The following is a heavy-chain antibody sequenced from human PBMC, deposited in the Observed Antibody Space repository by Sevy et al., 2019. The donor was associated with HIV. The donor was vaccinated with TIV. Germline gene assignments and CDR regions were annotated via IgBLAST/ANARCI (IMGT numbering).Heavy chain of an antibody. CDR2: ISSSSSYI. CDR3: ARGIASAGGAYFDY. V-gene: IGHV3-21*03. CDR1: GFTFSSYS. J-gene: IGHJ4*02. D-gene: IGHD6-13*01. Sequence: GGSLRLSCAASGFTFSSYSMNCVRQAPGKGLEWVSSISSSSSYIYYADSVKGRFTISRDSAKNSLYLQMNSLRAEDTAVYYCARGIASAGGAYFDYWGQGHLFTVSS.